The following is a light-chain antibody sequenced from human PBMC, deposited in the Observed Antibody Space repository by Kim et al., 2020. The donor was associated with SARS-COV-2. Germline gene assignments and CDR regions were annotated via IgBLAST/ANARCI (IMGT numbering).Light chain of an antibody. CDR2: DAS. CDR1: QSVSSY. CDR3: QQHSSAPLT. V-gene: IGKV3-11*01. Sequence: EIVLTQSPATLSLSLGERATISCRANQSVSSYLAWYQQKPGQAPRLLIYDASDLPTGLPARFSGSRSGTDFTLTVSSLEPEDFAVYYCQQHSSAPLTFGGGTKVDIK. J-gene: IGKJ4*01.